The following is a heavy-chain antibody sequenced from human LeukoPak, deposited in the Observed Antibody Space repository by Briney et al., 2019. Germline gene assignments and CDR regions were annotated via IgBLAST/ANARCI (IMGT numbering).Heavy chain of an antibody. D-gene: IGHD5-18*01. V-gene: IGHV1-18*01. CDR3: ARDAADTVRGGDY. CDR1: GYTFMSYG. J-gene: IGHJ4*02. CDR2: ISAHNGNT. Sequence: ASVKVSCKASGYTFMSYGISWVRQAPEQGLKWMGWISAHNGNTNYAQKLQGRVTMTTDTSTSTAYMELRSLRSDDTAVYYCARDAADTVRGGDYWGLGTLVTVSS.